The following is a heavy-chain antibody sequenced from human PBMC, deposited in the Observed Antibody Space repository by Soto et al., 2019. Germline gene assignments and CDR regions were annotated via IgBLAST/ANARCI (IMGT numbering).Heavy chain of an antibody. CDR1: GFTFGDYA. CDR2: IRSKAYGGTT. V-gene: IGHV3-49*03. D-gene: IGHD5-18*01. CDR3: TRERPVYSYGFPDAFDI. Sequence: PGGSLRLSCTASGFTFGDYAMSWFRQAPGKGLEWVGFIRSKAYGGTTEYAASVKGRFTISRDDSKSIAYLQMNSLKTEDTAVYYCTRERPVYSYGFPDAFDIWGQGTMVTVSS. J-gene: IGHJ3*02.